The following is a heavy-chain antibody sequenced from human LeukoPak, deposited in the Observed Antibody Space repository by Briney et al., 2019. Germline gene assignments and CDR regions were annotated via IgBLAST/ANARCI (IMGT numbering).Heavy chain of an antibody. V-gene: IGHV3-21*04. J-gene: IGHJ6*03. D-gene: IGHD2-2*01. CDR3: ARYARGYCSSTRCYEGYYYYMDV. Sequence: GGSLRLSCAASGFTFSSYSMNWVRQAPGKGLEWLSSISSSSSYIYYADSVKGRFTISRDNAKNSLYLQMNSLRAEDTALYYCARYARGYCSSTRCYEGYYYYMDVWGRGTTVTVSS. CDR2: ISSSSSYI. CDR1: GFTFSSYS.